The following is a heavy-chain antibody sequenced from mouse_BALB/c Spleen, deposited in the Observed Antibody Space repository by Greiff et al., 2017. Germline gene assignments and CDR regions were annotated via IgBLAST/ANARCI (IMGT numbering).Heavy chain of an antibody. J-gene: IGHJ3*01. CDR2: IYPGSGST. CDR1: GYTFTSYW. D-gene: IGHD2-14*01. CDR3: TSVDRYDVAY. V-gene: IGHV1S22*01. Sequence: LQQPGSELVRPGASVKLSCKASGYTFTSYWMHWVKQRPGQGLEWIGNIYPGSGSTNYDEKFKSKATLTVDTSSSTAYMQLSSLTSEDSAVYYCTSVDRYDVAYWGQGTLVTVSA.